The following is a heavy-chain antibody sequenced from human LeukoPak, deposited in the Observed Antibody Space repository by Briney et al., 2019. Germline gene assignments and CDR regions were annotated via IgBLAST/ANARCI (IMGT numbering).Heavy chain of an antibody. J-gene: IGHJ4*02. V-gene: IGHV3-30*04. CDR1: GFIFSSFA. CDR2: ISYDGSNK. Sequence: PGGSLRLSCEASGFIFSSFAIHWVRQSPGKGLEWVAGISYDGSNKYYTDSVKGRFTVSRDNSKNTLYLQMNSLRPEDTSVYYCATERAGVVTLQYWGQGTLVTVSS. D-gene: IGHD2-21*02. CDR3: ATERAGVVTLQY.